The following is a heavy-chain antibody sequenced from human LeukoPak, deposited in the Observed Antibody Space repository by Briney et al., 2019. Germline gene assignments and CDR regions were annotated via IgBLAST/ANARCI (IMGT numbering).Heavy chain of an antibody. D-gene: IGHD4-17*01. V-gene: IGHV4-34*01. CDR1: GGSFSGYY. CDR3: ARGGPYTVTTVGYFDY. Sequence: SETLSLACAVYGGSFSGYYWSWIRQPPGKGLEWIGEINHSGSTNYNPSLKSRVTISVDTSKNQFSLKLSSVTAADTAVYYCARGGPYTVTTVGYFDYWGQGTLVTVSS. J-gene: IGHJ4*02. CDR2: INHSGST.